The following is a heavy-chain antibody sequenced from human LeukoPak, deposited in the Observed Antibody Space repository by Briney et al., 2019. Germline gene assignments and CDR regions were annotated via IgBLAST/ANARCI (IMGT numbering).Heavy chain of an antibody. CDR2: INPNSGGT. CDR3: ARRVRGSSGSGDAFDI. CDR1: GYTFTSYG. J-gene: IGHJ3*02. V-gene: IGHV1-2*02. Sequence: ASVKVSCKASGYTFTSYGISWVRQAPGQGLEWMGWINPNSGGTNYAQKFQGRVTMTRDTSISTAYMELSRLRSDDTAVYYCARRVRGSSGSGDAFDIWGQGTMVTVSS. D-gene: IGHD6-19*01.